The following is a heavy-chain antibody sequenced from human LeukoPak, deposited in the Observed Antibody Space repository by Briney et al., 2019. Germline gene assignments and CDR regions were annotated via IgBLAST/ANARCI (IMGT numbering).Heavy chain of an antibody. CDR1: GGSISSSSYY. CDR3: ARGVGYSYGAMGY. V-gene: IGHV4-39*07. D-gene: IGHD5-18*01. Sequence: MASETLSLTCTVSGGSISSSSYYWGWIRQPPGKGLEWIGSIYHSGSTYYNPSLKSRVTISVDTSKNQFSLKLSSVTAADTAVYYCARGVGYSYGAMGYWGQGTLVTVSS. J-gene: IGHJ4*02. CDR2: IYHSGST.